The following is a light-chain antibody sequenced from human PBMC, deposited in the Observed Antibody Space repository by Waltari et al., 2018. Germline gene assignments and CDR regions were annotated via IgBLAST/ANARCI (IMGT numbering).Light chain of an antibody. CDR2: EVS. Sequence: QSALTQPPSASGSPGQSVTISCTGTSSDIGTYNYVSWYQQHPGKAPKVIIYEVSKRPPGVPDRFSGSKSGNSASLAVSGLQAEDEADYYCNSYAGSTTWVFGGGTKLTVL. J-gene: IGLJ2*01. CDR3: NSYAGSTTWV. V-gene: IGLV2-8*01. CDR1: SSDIGTYNY.